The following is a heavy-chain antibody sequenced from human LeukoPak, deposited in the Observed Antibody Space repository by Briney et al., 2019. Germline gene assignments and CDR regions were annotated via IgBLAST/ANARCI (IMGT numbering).Heavy chain of an antibody. CDR2: IGGGGGDT. CDR3: AKDYFSRNGVFDAFDL. J-gene: IGHJ3*01. Sequence: GESLKISCVASGFTFSDFAMSWVRQAPGAGPEWVSAIGGGGGDTYYADSVKGRFTVSRDNSDNTLYLQMSSLRAEDTAVYYCAKDYFSRNGVFDAFDLWGHGTTVTVS. V-gene: IGHV3-23*01. D-gene: IGHD2-8*01. CDR1: GFTFSDFA.